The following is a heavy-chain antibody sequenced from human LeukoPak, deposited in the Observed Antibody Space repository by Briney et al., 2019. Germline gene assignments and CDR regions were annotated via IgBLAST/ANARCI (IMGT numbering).Heavy chain of an antibody. J-gene: IGHJ4*02. V-gene: IGHV4-39*01. CDR3: ARHVGGRVRFLDY. D-gene: IGHD1-26*01. CDR2: IYDSGST. Sequence: PSETLSLTCTVSGGSISSSSYYWGWIRQPPGKGLEWIGSIYDSGSTYYNPSLKSRVTVSVDTSKNQFSLKLSSVTAADTAVYYCARHVGGRVRFLDYWGQGTLVTVSS. CDR1: GGSISSSSYY.